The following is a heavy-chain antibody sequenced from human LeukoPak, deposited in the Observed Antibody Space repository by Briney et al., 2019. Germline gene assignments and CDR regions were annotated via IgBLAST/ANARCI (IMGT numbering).Heavy chain of an antibody. CDR1: GFTFSDYY. J-gene: IGHJ6*02. V-gene: IGHV3-11*01. D-gene: IGHD2-2*01. CDR3: ARDRVGYCSSTSCYNYYYGMDV. CDR2: ISSSGSTI. Sequence: GGSLRLSCAASGFTFSDYYMSWIRQAAGKGLEWGSYISSSGSTIYYADSVKGRFTISRDNAKNSLYLQMNSLRAEDTAVYYCARDRVGYCSSTSCYNYYYGMDVWGQGTTVTVSS.